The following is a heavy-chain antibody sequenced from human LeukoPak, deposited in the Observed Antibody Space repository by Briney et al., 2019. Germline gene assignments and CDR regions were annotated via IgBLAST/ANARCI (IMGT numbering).Heavy chain of an antibody. CDR1: GGSIRSSYYY. J-gene: IGHJ4*02. Sequence: PSETLSLTCTVSGGSIRSSYYYWGWIRQPPGKGLEWIGSIYDSGSTYYNPSLKSRVTISVDTSKNQFSLKLNSVTAADTAVYYCARGVHYDSSGYYLARDYWGQGTLVTVSS. D-gene: IGHD3-22*01. CDR2: IYDSGST. CDR3: ARGVHYDSSGYYLARDY. V-gene: IGHV4-39*01.